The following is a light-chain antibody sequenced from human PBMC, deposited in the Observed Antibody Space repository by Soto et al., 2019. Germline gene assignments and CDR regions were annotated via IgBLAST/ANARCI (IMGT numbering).Light chain of an antibody. CDR3: SSYTSSGTRV. J-gene: IGLJ3*02. CDR1: SSDACGYHY. Sequence: QSALTQPASVSGSPGQSITISCTGTSSDACGYHYVSWYQQHPGKAPTLMIYEVSNRPSGVSNRFSGSKSGHTASLTISRRQAGDEADYYGSSYTSSGTRVFGGGTKLTV. CDR2: EVS. V-gene: IGLV2-14*01.